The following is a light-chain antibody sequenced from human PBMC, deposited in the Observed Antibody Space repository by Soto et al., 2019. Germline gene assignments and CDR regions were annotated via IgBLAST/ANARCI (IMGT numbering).Light chain of an antibody. CDR3: QEYDCSPWT. V-gene: IGKV3-20*01. Sequence: EIVLTQSPGTLSLSPGERATLSCRASQSVSSYLAWHQQKPGQAPRLLIYGASSRAAGLPDRFSGSGAGTGSTSSIRRLAPDDFAVYYYQEYDCSPWTFGQGTKVEIK. J-gene: IGKJ1*01. CDR2: GAS. CDR1: QSVSSY.